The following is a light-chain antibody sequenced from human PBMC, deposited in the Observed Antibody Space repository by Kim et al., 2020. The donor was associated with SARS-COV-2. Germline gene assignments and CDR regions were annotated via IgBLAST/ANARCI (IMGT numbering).Light chain of an antibody. CDR2: KAS. CDR3: QQYSSSPWM. CDR1: QNISSF. V-gene: IGKV1-5*03. Sequence: ASVGERVTITCRASQNISSFLAWYHQRPGTAHKLMISKASILESGVTSTFSGRGSGTEFTLTISRLQPDDYATYYCQQYSSSPWMFGQGTKVDIK. J-gene: IGKJ1*01.